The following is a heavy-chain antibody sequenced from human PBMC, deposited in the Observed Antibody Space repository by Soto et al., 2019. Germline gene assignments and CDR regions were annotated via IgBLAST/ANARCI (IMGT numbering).Heavy chain of an antibody. CDR3: ARGYGSGSYWFDY. Sequence: QLQLQESGSGLVKPSQTLSLTCAVSGDSVSSGTDSWSWIRQPPGKGLEWIGYIFHSGNTNYNPSLRSRVIMSLDRSKNQISLNLTSVTAADTAVYYCARGYGSGSYWFDYWGQGTLVTVSS. D-gene: IGHD3-10*01. V-gene: IGHV4-30-2*01. CDR1: GDSVSSGTDS. CDR2: IFHSGNT. J-gene: IGHJ4*02.